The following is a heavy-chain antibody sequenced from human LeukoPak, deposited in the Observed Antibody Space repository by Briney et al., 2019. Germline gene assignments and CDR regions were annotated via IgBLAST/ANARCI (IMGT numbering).Heavy chain of an antibody. CDR1: GFTFSSYG. V-gene: IGHV3-30*03. J-gene: IGHJ4*02. Sequence: PGGSLRLPCAASGFTFSSYGMHWVRQAPGKGLEWVAVISYDGSNKYYADSVKGRFTISRDNSKNTLYLQMNSLRAEDTAVYYCARSVGSSGSYHFDYWGQGTLVTVSS. D-gene: IGHD1-26*01. CDR2: ISYDGSNK. CDR3: ARSVGSSGSYHFDY.